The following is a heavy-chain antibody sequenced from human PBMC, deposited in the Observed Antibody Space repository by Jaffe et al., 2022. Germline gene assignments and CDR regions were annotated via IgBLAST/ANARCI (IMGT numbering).Heavy chain of an antibody. CDR1: GFTFSSYW. Sequence: EVQLVESGGGLVQPGGSLRLSCAASGFTFSSYWMSWVRQAPGKGLEWVANIKQDGSEKYYVDSVKGRFTISRDNAKNSLYLQMNSLRAEDTAVYYCARPPKVRYDPHFDYWGQGTLVTVSS. D-gene: IGHD5-12*01. V-gene: IGHV3-7*05. CDR3: ARPPKVRYDPHFDY. CDR2: IKQDGSEK. J-gene: IGHJ4*02.